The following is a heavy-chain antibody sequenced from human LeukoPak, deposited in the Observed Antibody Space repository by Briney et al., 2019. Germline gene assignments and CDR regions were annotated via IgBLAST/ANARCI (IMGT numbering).Heavy chain of an antibody. CDR1: GFTFSDYY. CDR2: ISSTGSTI. D-gene: IGHD3-16*01. CDR3: ARDCGRRGRFYYYYGMDV. V-gene: IGHV3-11*01. J-gene: IGHJ6*02. Sequence: GGSLRLSCAASGFTFSDYYMSWMRQAPGKGLEWVSYISSTGSTIYYADSVKGRFTISRDNAKNSLYLQMNSLRAEDTAVYYCARDCGRRGRFYYYYGMDVWGQGTTVTVSS.